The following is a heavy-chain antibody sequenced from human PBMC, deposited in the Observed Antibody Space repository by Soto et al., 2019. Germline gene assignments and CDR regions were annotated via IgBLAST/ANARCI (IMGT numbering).Heavy chain of an antibody. V-gene: IGHV3-7*05. D-gene: IGHD2-8*01. Sequence: EVQLVESGGGLVQPGGSLRLSCVASGFTFSKYWMAWVRQAPGKGLEWVANIKGDGSVKNLVDYVRGRFIISRDNAKNSLYLYMNILRGEDTVVYYCDNDGNDCDGSVCYYVFDIRGEGTMVAVSS. J-gene: IGHJ3*02. CDR3: DNDGNDCDGSVCYYVFDI. CDR2: IKGDGSVK. CDR1: GFTFSKYW.